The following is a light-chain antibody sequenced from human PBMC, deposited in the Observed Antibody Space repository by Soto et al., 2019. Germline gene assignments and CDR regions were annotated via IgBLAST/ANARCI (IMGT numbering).Light chain of an antibody. V-gene: IGKV1-5*03. CDR2: KAS. CDR1: QRISTW. J-gene: IGKJ4*01. CDR3: QQYNTYPLT. Sequence: DIQMTQSPSTLSASVGDRVTITCRASQRISTWLAWYQQKPGKAPKLLIYKASSLEGGVPSRLSGSGSGTEFNITISSLQPDDFATYYCQQYNTYPLTFCGGTTVDIK.